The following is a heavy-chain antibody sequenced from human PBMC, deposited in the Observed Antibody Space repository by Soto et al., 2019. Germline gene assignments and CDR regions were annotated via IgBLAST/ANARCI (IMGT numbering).Heavy chain of an antibody. D-gene: IGHD5-12*01. V-gene: IGHV3-48*01. CDR1: GFTFSSYS. Sequence: GGSLRLSCAASGFTFSSYSMNWVRQAPGKGLEWVSYISSSSSTIYYADSVKGRLTISRANAKNSLYLQMNSLRAEDTAVYYCARVRGGYDYGALRYYYYYMDVWGKGTTVTVSS. CDR3: ARVRGGYDYGALRYYYYYMDV. J-gene: IGHJ6*03. CDR2: ISSSSSTI.